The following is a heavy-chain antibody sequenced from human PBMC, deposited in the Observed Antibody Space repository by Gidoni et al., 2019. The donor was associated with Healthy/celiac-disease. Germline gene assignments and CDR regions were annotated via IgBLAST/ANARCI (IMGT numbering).Heavy chain of an antibody. CDR2: INPNSGGT. J-gene: IGHJ6*02. V-gene: IGHV1-2*02. Sequence: QVQLVQSGAEVKKPGASVKVSCKASGSTFTGYYMHWVRQAPGQGLEWMGWINPNSGGTNYAQKFQGRVTMTRDTSISTAYMELSRLRSDDTAVYYCARRDKDCSGGSCYPGYGMDVWGQGTTVTVSS. CDR1: GSTFTGYY. CDR3: ARRDKDCSGGSCYPGYGMDV. D-gene: IGHD2-15*01.